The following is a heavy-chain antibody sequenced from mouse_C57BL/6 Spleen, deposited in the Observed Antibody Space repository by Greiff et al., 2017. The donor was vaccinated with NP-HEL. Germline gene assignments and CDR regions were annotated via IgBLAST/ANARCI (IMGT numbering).Heavy chain of an antibody. V-gene: IGHV5-6*01. CDR3: ARHRNYDYDWYFDV. Sequence: EVMLVESGGDLVKPGGSLKLSCAASGFTFSSYGMSWVRQTPDKRLEWVATISSGGSYTYYPDSVKGRFTISRDNAKNTLYLQMSSLKSEDTAMYYCARHRNYDYDWYFDVWGTGTTVTVSS. D-gene: IGHD2-4*01. CDR1: GFTFSSYG. CDR2: ISSGGSYT. J-gene: IGHJ1*03.